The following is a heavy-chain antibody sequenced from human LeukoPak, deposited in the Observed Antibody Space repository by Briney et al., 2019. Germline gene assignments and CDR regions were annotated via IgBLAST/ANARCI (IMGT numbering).Heavy chain of an antibody. V-gene: IGHV3-7*01. J-gene: IGHJ4*02. CDR1: GFTFSSYW. Sequence: GGSLRLSCAASGFTFSSYWMSWVRQAPGKGLEWVANIKQDGSEKYYVDSVKGRFTISRDNAKNSLYLQMNSLRAEDTAVYYCARPSSGYYYGFDYWGQGTLVTVSS. CDR2: IKQDGSEK. D-gene: IGHD3-22*01. CDR3: ARPSSGYYYGFDY.